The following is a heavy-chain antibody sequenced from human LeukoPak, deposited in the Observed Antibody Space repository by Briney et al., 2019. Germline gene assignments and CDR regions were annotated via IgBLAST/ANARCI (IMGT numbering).Heavy chain of an antibody. CDR3: ARRIAVLGDFDY. CDR1: GFTFSSYS. Sequence: PGGSLGLSCAASGFTFSSYSMNWVRQAPGKGLEWVSSISSSSSYIYYADSVKGRFTISRDNAKNSLYLQMNSLRAEDTAVYYCARRIAVLGDFDYWGQGTLVTVSS. D-gene: IGHD6-19*01. J-gene: IGHJ4*02. V-gene: IGHV3-21*01. CDR2: ISSSSSYI.